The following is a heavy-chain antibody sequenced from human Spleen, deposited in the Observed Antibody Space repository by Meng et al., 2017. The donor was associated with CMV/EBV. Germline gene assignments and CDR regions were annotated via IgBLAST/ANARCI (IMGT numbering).Heavy chain of an antibody. CDR2: IYYSGST. V-gene: IGHV4-61*01. D-gene: IGHD2-2*01. CDR1: GGSVSSGSYY. J-gene: IGHJ6*02. CDR3: ARDRGTVPAANYYYYYGMDV. Sequence: SETLSLTCTVSGGSVSSGSYYWSWIRQPPGKGLEWIGYIYYSGSTNYNPSLKSRVTISVDTSKNQFSLKLNSVTAADTAVYYCARDRGTVPAANYYYYYGMDVWGQGTTVTVSS.